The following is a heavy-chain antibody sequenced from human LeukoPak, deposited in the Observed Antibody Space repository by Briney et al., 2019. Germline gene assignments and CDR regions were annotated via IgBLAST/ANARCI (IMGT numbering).Heavy chain of an antibody. V-gene: IGHV4-39*01. Sequence: SETLSLTCTVSASSISSTSHHWGWIRQSPGKGLEWIGNLYSGRTTYYNPSLDSRVTISVVTSKNQFSLQLNSVTAADTAVYYCVRHDGRGGATMGALDSWGQGSLVTVSS. CDR1: ASSISSTSHH. CDR3: VRHDGRGGATMGALDS. D-gene: IGHD5-12*01. J-gene: IGHJ4*02. CDR2: LYSGRTT.